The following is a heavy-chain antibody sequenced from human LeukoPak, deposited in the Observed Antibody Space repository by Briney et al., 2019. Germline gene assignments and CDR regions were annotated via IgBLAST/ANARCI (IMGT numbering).Heavy chain of an antibody. D-gene: IGHD3-22*01. CDR2: ISDGGSTT. Sequence: GGSLRLSCAASGFTFSSYGMHWVRQAPGKGLVWVSRISDGGSTTTYADSVKGRFSISRDNAKNTLYLQMNGLRAEDTAVYYCSRSAYYDGSGNYYDYWGQGTLVTVSS. J-gene: IGHJ4*02. CDR1: GFTFSSYG. V-gene: IGHV3-74*01. CDR3: SRSAYYDGSGNYYDY.